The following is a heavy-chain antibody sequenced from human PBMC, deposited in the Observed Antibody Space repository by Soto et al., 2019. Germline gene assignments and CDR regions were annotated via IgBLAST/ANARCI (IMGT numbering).Heavy chain of an antibody. Sequence: QVQLVESGGGVVQPGRSLRLSCAASGFPFISYALHWVRQAPGKGLEWVAVISYDGSNKYYADSVKGRLTISRDNSKNTRYLQMNSLGAEDTAVYYCARARLDSPALDYWGQGTLVTVSS. CDR3: ARARLDSPALDY. CDR2: ISYDGSNK. J-gene: IGHJ4*02. CDR1: GFPFISYA. V-gene: IGHV3-30-3*01. D-gene: IGHD2-2*01.